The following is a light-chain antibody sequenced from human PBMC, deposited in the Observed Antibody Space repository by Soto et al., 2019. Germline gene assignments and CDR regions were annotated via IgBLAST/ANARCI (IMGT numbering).Light chain of an antibody. CDR2: LNSDGSH. CDR3: QTWGTGIWV. J-gene: IGLJ3*02. V-gene: IGLV4-69*01. Sequence: QSVLTQSPSASASLGASVKLTCTLSSGHSSYAIAWHQQQPEKGPRYLMKLNSDGSHSKGDGSPDRFSGSSSGAERYLTISRLQSEDEADYYCQTWGTGIWVFGGGPKLTVL. CDR1: SGHSSYA.